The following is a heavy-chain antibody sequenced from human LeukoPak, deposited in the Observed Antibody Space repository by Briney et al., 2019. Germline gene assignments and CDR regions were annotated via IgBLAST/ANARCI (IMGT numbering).Heavy chain of an antibody. Sequence: GGSLRLSCAASGFTFDDYSMSWVRQAPGKGLEWVSGINWNGGSTGYADSVKGRFTISRDNAKNSLYLQMNSLRAEDTALYYCARDPGYCSGGSCYTYYFDYWGQGTLVTVSS. V-gene: IGHV3-20*04. CDR2: INWNGGST. D-gene: IGHD2-15*01. J-gene: IGHJ4*02. CDR1: GFTFDDYS. CDR3: ARDPGYCSGGSCYTYYFDY.